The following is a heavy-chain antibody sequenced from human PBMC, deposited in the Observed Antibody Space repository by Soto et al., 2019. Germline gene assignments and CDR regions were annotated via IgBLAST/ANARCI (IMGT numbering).Heavy chain of an antibody. CDR1: GYTFTSYY. CDR2: INPSGGST. J-gene: IGHJ3*02. CDR3: ASNLGSSGPNDAFDI. D-gene: IGHD6-19*01. Sequence: GASVKVSCKASGYTFTSYYMHWVRQAPGQGLEWMGIINPSGGSTSYAQKFQGRVTMTRDTSTSTVYMGLSSLRSEDTAVYYCASNLGSSGPNDAFDIWGQGTMVTVSS. V-gene: IGHV1-46*03.